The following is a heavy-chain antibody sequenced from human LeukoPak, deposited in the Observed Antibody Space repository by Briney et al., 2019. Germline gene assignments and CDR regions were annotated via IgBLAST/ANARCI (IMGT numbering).Heavy chain of an antibody. J-gene: IGHJ3*02. Sequence: QPGGSLRLSCAASGFTFSSYAMSWVRQAPGKGLEWVSAISGSGGSTYYADSVKGRFTISRDNSKNTPYLQMNSLRAEDTAVYYCAKDGGVYSSSWYSSDAFDIWGQGTMVTVSS. D-gene: IGHD6-13*01. CDR3: AKDGGVYSSSWYSSDAFDI. CDR2: ISGSGGST. CDR1: GFTFSSYA. V-gene: IGHV3-23*01.